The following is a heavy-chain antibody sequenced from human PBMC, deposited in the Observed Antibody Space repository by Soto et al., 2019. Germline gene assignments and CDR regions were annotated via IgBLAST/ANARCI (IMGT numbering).Heavy chain of an antibody. V-gene: IGHV6-1*01. CDR1: GDSVSTNSAA. Sequence: QVQLQQSGPGLVKPSQTLSLTCAVSGDSVSTNSAAWNWIRQSPSRRLEWLGKTYYRSKWKNDYVESVISRITINQDSSTSQFSLQLNPVTPEDTAVYSCARARDTAMVNFMDVWRQGSTVTVSS. CDR3: ARARDTAMVNFMDV. CDR2: TYYRSKWKN. D-gene: IGHD5-18*01. J-gene: IGHJ6*02.